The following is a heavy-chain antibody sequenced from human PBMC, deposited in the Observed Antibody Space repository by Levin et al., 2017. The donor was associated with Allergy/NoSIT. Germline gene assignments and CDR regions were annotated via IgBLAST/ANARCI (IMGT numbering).Heavy chain of an antibody. D-gene: IGHD4-17*01. Sequence: PGGSLRLSCAVSGGSISTNNWWNWVRQPPGMGLEWIGEIFHNGDTNYNPSLKSRATISVDKSQKQFSLRLSSVTAADTAVYYCARDYGDPYYFDSWGQGTLVTVSS. J-gene: IGHJ4*02. CDR2: IFHNGDT. V-gene: IGHV4-4*02. CDR3: ARDYGDPYYFDS. CDR1: GGSISTNNW.